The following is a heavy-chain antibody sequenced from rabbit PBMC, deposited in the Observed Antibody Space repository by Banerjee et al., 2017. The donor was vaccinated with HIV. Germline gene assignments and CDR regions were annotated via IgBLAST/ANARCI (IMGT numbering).Heavy chain of an antibody. CDR2: INTATGKA. J-gene: IGHJ3*01. V-gene: IGHV1S45*01. CDR1: GFFFSDRDV. CDR3: ARAIVPWLGLTRLDL. Sequence: QEQLEESGGGLVKPEGSLTLTCKASGFFFSDRDVMCWVRQAPGKGLEWIACINTATGKAVYASWAKGRFTISSDNAQSTVDLKMTSLTAADTATYFCARAIVPWLGLTRLDLWGPGTLVTVS. D-gene: IGHD4-1*01.